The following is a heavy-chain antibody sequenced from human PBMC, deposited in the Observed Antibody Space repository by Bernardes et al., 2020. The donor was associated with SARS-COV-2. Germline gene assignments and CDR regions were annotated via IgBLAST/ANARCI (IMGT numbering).Heavy chain of an antibody. D-gene: IGHD3-16*01. J-gene: IGHJ4*02. CDR3: ARIRITYGWVIDY. Sequence: SGPTLVKPTETLTLTCTVSGFSLSSATVSVSWIRQPPGKALEWLAHISSNDEKSYSSSLQSRLSISKDTSKGQVVLTMTNMDPADTATYYCARIRITYGWVIDYWGQGTLVTVSS. CDR1: GFSLSSATVS. V-gene: IGHV2-26*01. CDR2: ISSNDEK.